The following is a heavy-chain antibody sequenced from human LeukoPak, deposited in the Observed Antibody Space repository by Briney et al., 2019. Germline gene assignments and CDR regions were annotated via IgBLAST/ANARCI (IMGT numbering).Heavy chain of an antibody. V-gene: IGHV3-7*01. J-gene: IGHJ4*02. Sequence: GGSLRLSCATSGFIFSSYRMIWVRQAPGKGLEWVAKIKQDGSQLYYVDSVKGRFTISRDNAKNSLYLQMNSLRVEDTAVYYCARGGVQRGWYDYWGQGTLVTVSS. CDR3: ARGGVQRGWYDY. D-gene: IGHD6-13*01. CDR1: GFIFSSYR. CDR2: IKQDGSQL.